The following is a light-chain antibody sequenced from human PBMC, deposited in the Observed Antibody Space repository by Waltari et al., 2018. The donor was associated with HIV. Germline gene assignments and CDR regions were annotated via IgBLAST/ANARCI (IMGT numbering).Light chain of an antibody. CDR3: QQANSCPLT. J-gene: IGKJ4*01. CDR2: AAS. CDR1: QTVSTC. V-gene: IGKV1D-12*01. Sequence: EIQMNQSPSSVAAFVGGRVTIPRRASQTVSTCLAWYQQKPGKAPNLLIYAASSLQSGVSSRFSGSGTGTDFTLTINTLQPEDLAAYYCQQANSCPLTFGGGTKVDIK.